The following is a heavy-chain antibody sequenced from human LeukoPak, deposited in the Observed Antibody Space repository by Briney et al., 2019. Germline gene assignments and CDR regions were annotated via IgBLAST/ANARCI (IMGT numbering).Heavy chain of an antibody. CDR2: INPSGGST. J-gene: IGHJ3*02. Sequence: ASVKISCKASGYTFTNHYIHWVRQAPGQGLEWMGIINPSGGSTSYAQKFEGRVTMTRDTSTSTVYMELNSLISEDTAVFYCARGGFLNPFDIWGQGTMVTVSS. CDR1: GYTFTNHY. CDR3: ARGGFLNPFDI. V-gene: IGHV1-46*01.